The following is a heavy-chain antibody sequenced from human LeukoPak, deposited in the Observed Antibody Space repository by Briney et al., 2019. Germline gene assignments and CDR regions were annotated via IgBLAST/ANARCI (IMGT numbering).Heavy chain of an antibody. J-gene: IGHJ3*02. CDR3: ARTVGSSGSNDAFDI. Sequence: PSETLSLTCAVSGGSISSGGYSRSWIRQPPGKGLEWIGYIYHSGSTYYNPSLKSRVTISVDRSKNQFSLKLSSVTAADTAVYYCARTVGSSGSNDAFDIWGQGTMVTVSS. V-gene: IGHV4-30-2*01. CDR2: IYHSGST. D-gene: IGHD3-22*01. CDR1: GGSISSGGYS.